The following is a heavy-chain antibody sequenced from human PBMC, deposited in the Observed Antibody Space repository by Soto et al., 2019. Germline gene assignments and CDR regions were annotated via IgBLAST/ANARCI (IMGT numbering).Heavy chain of an antibody. D-gene: IGHD6-13*01. CDR2: IIPIFGTA. CDR1: GGTFSSYA. V-gene: IGHV1-69*13. CDR3: ARDRGDSSSWYGSKDYYYGMDV. Sequence: SVKVSCKASGGTFSSYAISWVRQAPGQGLEWMGGIIPIFGTANYAQKFQGRVTITADESTSTAYMELSSLRSEDTAVYYCARDRGDSSSWYGSKDYYYGMDVWGQGTTVTVSS. J-gene: IGHJ6*02.